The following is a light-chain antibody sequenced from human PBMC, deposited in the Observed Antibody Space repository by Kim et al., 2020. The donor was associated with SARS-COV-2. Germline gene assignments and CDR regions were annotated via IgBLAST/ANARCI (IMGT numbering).Light chain of an antibody. CDR1: QSVLYSSNNKNY. V-gene: IGKV4-1*01. J-gene: IGKJ1*01. CDR3: QQYYSTLRT. CDR2: WAS. Sequence: DIVMTQSPDSLAVSLGERATINCKSSQSVLYSSNNKNYLAWYQQKPAQPPKLLIYWASTRESGVPDRFSGSGSGTDFTLTIISLQAEDVAVYYCQQYYSTLRTFGQGTKVDIK.